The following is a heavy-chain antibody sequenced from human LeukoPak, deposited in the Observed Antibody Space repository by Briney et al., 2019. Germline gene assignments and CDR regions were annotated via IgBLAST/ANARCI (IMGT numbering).Heavy chain of an antibody. D-gene: IGHD6-19*01. Sequence: GGSLRLSCTASGFIFDDYAMHWVRQAPGKGLEWVSGISWNGGNTDYAASVKGRFTVSRDNAKNSLYLQMSSLGPEDTALYYWAKFKNYDIKVAGTDYWGQGPWSPSPQ. CDR2: ISWNGGNT. J-gene: IGHJ4*02. V-gene: IGHV3-9*01. CDR3: AKFKNYDIKVAGTDY. CDR1: GFIFDDYA.